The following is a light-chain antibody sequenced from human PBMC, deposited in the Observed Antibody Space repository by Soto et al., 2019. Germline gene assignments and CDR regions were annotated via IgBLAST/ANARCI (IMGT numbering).Light chain of an antibody. CDR3: QQYGSSGT. Sequence: EIVLTQSPATLSLSPGERATLSCRASQSVSSTLAWYQHKPGQAPRLLIYGASNRATGIPDRFSGSGSGTDFTLTISRLEPEDFAVYYCQQYGSSGTFGQGTKVDIK. CDR1: QSVSST. V-gene: IGKV3-20*01. J-gene: IGKJ1*01. CDR2: GAS.